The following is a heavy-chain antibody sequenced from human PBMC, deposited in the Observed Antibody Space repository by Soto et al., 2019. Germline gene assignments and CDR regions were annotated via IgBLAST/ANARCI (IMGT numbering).Heavy chain of an antibody. Sequence: GESLKISCKGSGYSFTSYWIGWVRQMPGKGLEWMGIIYPGDSDTRYSPSFQGQVTISADKSISTAYLQWSSLKASDTAMYYCARLGPSRSPWHTVYFRTSKVGWFDPWGQGTLVTVSS. D-gene: IGHD2-8*01. J-gene: IGHJ5*02. CDR3: ARLGPSRSPWHTVYFRTSKVGWFDP. CDR1: GYSFTSYW. V-gene: IGHV5-51*01. CDR2: IYPGDSDT.